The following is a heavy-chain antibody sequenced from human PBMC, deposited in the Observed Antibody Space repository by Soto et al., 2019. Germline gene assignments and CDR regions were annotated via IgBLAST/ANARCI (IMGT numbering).Heavy chain of an antibody. J-gene: IGHJ6*02. D-gene: IGHD2-2*01. V-gene: IGHV1-18*01. CDR2: ISGYNGKT. Sequence: QVQLVQSGGEVRKPGVSVTVSCKASGYTFTSYGISWVRQAPGQGLEWMGWISGYNGKTNYAQKVQDRVTMTTDTSTSTVYLELRSLRFDDTAVYYCARDRDVPYYYYGMDVWGQGTTVTVSS. CDR1: GYTFTSYG. CDR3: ARDRDVPYYYYGMDV.